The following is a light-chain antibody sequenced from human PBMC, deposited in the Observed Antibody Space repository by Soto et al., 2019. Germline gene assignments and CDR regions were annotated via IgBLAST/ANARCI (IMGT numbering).Light chain of an antibody. CDR1: QNINRH. CDR2: LAS. J-gene: IGKJ5*01. CDR3: QQSDSTPIT. Sequence: DTQMTQSPSSLSASVGDRVTITCRSSQNINRHLNWYQQKPGKAPKLLICLASNLQSGVPSRFSGSGSGTDFSLTISSLQPEDFATYYCQQSDSTPITFGQGKRLEI. V-gene: IGKV1-39*01.